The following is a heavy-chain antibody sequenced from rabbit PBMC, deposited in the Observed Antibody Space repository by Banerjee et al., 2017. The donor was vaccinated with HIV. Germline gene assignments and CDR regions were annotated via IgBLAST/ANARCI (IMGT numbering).Heavy chain of an antibody. Sequence: QSLEESGGDLVKPGASLTLTCTASGFDFSSYWMCWVRQAPGKGLEWIGCITAGGTWYASWAKGRFTISKTSSTTVTLQMTSLTAADTATYFCARSTSGYDIGDLWGPGTLVTVS. J-gene: IGHJ4*01. CDR2: ITAGGT. D-gene: IGHD1-1*01. CDR3: ARSTSGYDIGDL. V-gene: IGHV1S40*01. CDR1: GFDFSSYW.